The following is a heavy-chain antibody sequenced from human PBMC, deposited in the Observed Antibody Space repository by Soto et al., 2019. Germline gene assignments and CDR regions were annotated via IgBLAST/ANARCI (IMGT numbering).Heavy chain of an antibody. J-gene: IGHJ4*02. D-gene: IGHD1-1*01. V-gene: IGHV3-15*07. Sequence: GGCMRLSCAASAVTFTTAYMNWVRQAPGKGLEWVGRIKSKTDGGTTEYAAPVKGRYTISRNDSINTLYLQMNSLKTEDTAVYYCTTDKRLERGRLPTGYWGQGTLVTVSS. CDR2: IKSKTDGGTT. CDR1: AVTFTTAY. CDR3: TTDKRLERGRLPTGY.